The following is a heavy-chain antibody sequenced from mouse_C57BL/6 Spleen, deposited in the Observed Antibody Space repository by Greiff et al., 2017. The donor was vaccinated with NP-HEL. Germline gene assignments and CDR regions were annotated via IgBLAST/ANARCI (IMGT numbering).Heavy chain of an antibody. D-gene: IGHD2-4*01. Sequence: EVQLQQSGTVLARPGASVKMSCKTSGYTFTSYWMHWVNQRPGQGLEWIGAIYPGNSDTSYNQKFKGKAKLTAVTSASTAYMELSSLTNEDSAVYYCTRYYDYNWYFDVWGTGTTVTVSS. CDR1: GYTFTSYW. J-gene: IGHJ1*03. V-gene: IGHV1-5*01. CDR2: IYPGNSDT. CDR3: TRYYDYNWYFDV.